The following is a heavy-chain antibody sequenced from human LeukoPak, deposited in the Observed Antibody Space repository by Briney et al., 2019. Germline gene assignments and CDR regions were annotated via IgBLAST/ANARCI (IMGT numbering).Heavy chain of an antibody. CDR3: ARAYCSSTSCYRGFDP. J-gene: IGHJ5*02. V-gene: IGHV1-18*01. D-gene: IGHD2-2*02. Sequence: ASVKVSCKASGYTFASYGISWVRQAPGQGLERMGWISAYNGNTNYAQKLQGRVTMTTDTSTSTAYMELRSLRSDDTAVYYCARAYCSSTSCYRGFDPWGQGTLVTVSS. CDR2: ISAYNGNT. CDR1: GYTFASYG.